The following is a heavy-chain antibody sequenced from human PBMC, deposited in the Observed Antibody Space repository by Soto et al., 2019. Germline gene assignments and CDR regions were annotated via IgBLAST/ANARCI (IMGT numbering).Heavy chain of an antibody. Sequence: GGSLRLSCAASGFTFSSYSMNWVRQAPGKGLEWVSSISSSSSYIYYADSVKGRFTISRDNAKNSLYLQMNSLRAEDTAVYYCARESSITMVRGGYGMDVWGQGTTVTVSS. CDR2: ISSSSSYI. CDR1: GFTFSSYS. V-gene: IGHV3-21*01. D-gene: IGHD3-10*01. J-gene: IGHJ6*02. CDR3: ARESSITMVRGGYGMDV.